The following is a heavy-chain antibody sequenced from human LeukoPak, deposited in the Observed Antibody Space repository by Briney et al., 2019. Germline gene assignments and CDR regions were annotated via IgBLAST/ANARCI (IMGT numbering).Heavy chain of an antibody. J-gene: IGHJ4*02. CDR1: GFTFDTYA. CDR2: ISGNSMST. V-gene: IGHV3-23*01. Sequence: SGGSLRLSCAASGFTFDTYAMNWVRQAPGKGLEWVSGISGNSMSTYYADSVKGRFTISRDNSKKTLYLQMDSLRAEDTAVYYCAKKLDRGQGTLVTVSS. CDR3: AKKLD. D-gene: IGHD3/OR15-3a*01.